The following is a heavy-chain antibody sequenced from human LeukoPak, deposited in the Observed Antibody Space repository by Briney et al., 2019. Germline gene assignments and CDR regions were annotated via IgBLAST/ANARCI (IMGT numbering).Heavy chain of an antibody. D-gene: IGHD4-17*01. CDR2: ISGSGGST. Sequence: GGSLRLSCAAYGFTFSSYAMSWVRQAPGKGMEWVSAISGSGGSTYYADSVKGRFTISRDNSKNTLYLQMNSLRAEDTAVYYCAKDPDINYGDYFDYWGQGTLVTVSS. CDR3: AKDPDINYGDYFDY. CDR1: GFTFSSYA. V-gene: IGHV3-23*01. J-gene: IGHJ4*02.